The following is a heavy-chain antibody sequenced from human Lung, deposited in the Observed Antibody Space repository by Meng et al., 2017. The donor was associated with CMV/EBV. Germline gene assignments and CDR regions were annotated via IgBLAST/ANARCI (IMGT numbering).Heavy chain of an antibody. J-gene: IGHJ4*02. D-gene: IGHD7-27*01. V-gene: IGHV3-21*01. CDR2: ISSSSTFK. CDR3: ARDLLGTRDYFAS. CDR1: GFTFSSYA. Sequence: GESLKISCAASGFTFSSYAMNWVRQAPGKGLEWVSSISSSSTFKHYADSMKGRFTISRDNTKNSLYLQMSGLRAEDTALYYCARDLLGTRDYFASWGQGTLVXVSS.